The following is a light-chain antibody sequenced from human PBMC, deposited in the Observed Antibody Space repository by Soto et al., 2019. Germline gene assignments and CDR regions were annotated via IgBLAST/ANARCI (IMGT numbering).Light chain of an antibody. Sequence: DIQLTQSPSFLSASVGDRITITCQSSQGISSYLAWYQQRPGKAPKLLIYAASTFQSGVPSRFSGSGAGTEFTLTISSLQPEDFATYYCQHLNGYPRTFGQGTKVEIK. V-gene: IGKV1-9*01. CDR1: QGISSY. J-gene: IGKJ1*01. CDR2: AAS. CDR3: QHLNGYPRT.